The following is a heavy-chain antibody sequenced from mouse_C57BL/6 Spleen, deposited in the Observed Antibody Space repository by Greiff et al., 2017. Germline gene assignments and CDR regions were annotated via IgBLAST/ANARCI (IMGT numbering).Heavy chain of an antibody. Sequence: EVKLMESEGGLVQPGSSMKLSCTASGFTFSDYYMAWVRQVPEKGLEWVANINYDGSSTYYLDSLESRFIISRDNAKNSIYLQMSSLKSEDTTTYYRAVVATYYYAMDDRGQGTSVTVSS. V-gene: IGHV5-16*01. J-gene: IGHJ4*01. CDR2: INYDGSST. CDR3: AVVATYYYAMDD. CDR1: GFTFSDYY. D-gene: IGHD1-1*01.